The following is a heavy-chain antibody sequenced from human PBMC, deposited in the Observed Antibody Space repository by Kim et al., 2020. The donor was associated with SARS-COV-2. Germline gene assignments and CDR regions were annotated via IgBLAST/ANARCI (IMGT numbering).Heavy chain of an antibody. CDR3: ARVLAERKYYYYGMDV. D-gene: IGHD6-13*01. V-gene: IGHV3-33*01. CDR2: IWYDGSNK. Sequence: GGSLRLSCAASGFTFSSYGMHWVRQAPGKGLEWVAVIWYDGSNKYYADSVKGRFTISRDNSKNTLYLQMNSLRAEDTAVYYCARVLAERKYYYYGMDVWGQGTTVTVSS. CDR1: GFTFSSYG. J-gene: IGHJ6*02.